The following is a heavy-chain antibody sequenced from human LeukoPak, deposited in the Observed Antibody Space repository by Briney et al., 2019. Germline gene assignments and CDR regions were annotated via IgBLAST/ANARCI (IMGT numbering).Heavy chain of an antibody. Sequence: GGSLRLSCTASGFNFGDSSMSWFRQAPGKGLEWVGFSASKIFGGTTEYAASVKGRFIISRDDSKGIAYLQMNSLRTEDTAIYFCSRDSYGHDPRNSFDYWGQGTLVTVSS. CDR2: SASKIFGGTT. CDR3: SRDSYGHDPRNSFDY. D-gene: IGHD3-16*01. J-gene: IGHJ4*02. V-gene: IGHV3-49*03. CDR1: GFNFGDSS.